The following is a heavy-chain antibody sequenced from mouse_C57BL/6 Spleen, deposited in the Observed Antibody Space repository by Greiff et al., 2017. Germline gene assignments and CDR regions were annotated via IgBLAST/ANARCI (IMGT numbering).Heavy chain of an antibody. CDR3: ARENYDYDGYFDV. V-gene: IGHV3-6*01. CDR1: GYSITSGYY. Sequence: VQLQQSGPGLVKPSQSLSLTCSVTGYSITSGYYWNWIRQFPGNKLEWMGYISYDGSNNYNPSLKNRISITRDTSKNQVFLKLNSVTTEDTATYYCARENYDYDGYFDVWGTGTTVTVSS. J-gene: IGHJ1*03. D-gene: IGHD2-4*01. CDR2: ISYDGSN.